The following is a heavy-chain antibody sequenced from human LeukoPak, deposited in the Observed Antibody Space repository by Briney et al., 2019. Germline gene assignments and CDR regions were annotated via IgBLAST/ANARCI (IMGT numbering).Heavy chain of an antibody. Sequence: PGRSLRLSCAASGFTFSSYAMHWVRQAPGQGLEWMGIINPSGGSTSYAQKFQGRVTMTRDTSTSTVYMELSSLRSEDTAVYYCARSGQLQMVYSWFDPWGQGTLVTVSS. CDR2: INPSGGST. CDR1: GFTFSSYA. V-gene: IGHV1-46*01. CDR3: ARSGQLQMVYSWFDP. D-gene: IGHD2-2*01. J-gene: IGHJ5*02.